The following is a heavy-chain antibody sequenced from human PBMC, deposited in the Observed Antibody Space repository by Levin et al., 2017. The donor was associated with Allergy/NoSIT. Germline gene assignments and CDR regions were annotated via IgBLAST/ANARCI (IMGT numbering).Heavy chain of an antibody. V-gene: IGHV3-21*01. CDR2: ISSSSSYI. J-gene: IGHJ4*02. CDR3: ARRYSSSSSFDY. D-gene: IGHD6-13*01. Sequence: GESLKISCAASGFTFSSYSMNWVRQAPGKGLEWVSSISSSSSYIYYADSVKGRFTISRDNAKNSLYLQMNSLRAEDTAVYYCARRYSSSSSFDYWGQGTLVTVSS. CDR1: GFTFSSYS.